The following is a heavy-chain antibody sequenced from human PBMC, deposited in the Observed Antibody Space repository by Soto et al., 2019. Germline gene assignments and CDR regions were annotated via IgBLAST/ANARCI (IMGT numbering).Heavy chain of an antibody. V-gene: IGHV4-4*02. CDR1: GTSVFGANW. Sequence: QVQLQESGPGLVNPLETLSLTCTVSGTSVFGANWWGWVRQPPGKGLEWMGEIHSSGNTDYSPSLKSRFNISVDMSKNEFSLKLTSVTSADTAVYYCARTGPYSSGDNWGQGTLVTVSS. CDR2: IHSSGNT. CDR3: ARTGPYSSGDN. D-gene: IGHD3-22*01. J-gene: IGHJ4*02.